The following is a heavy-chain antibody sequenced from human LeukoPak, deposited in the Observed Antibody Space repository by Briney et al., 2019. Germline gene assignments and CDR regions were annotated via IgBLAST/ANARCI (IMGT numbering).Heavy chain of an antibody. Sequence: GGTLRLSCTASGLIFTNYAMTWVRQAPGKGLEWVSTISVSGASTYYADSVKGRFTISRENSKNTLYLQMNTLRAEDTATYYCAKGQERTRIAARPSALDFWGQGTLVTVSS. D-gene: IGHD6-6*01. CDR3: AKGQERTRIAARPSALDF. V-gene: IGHV3-23*01. CDR1: GLIFTNYA. J-gene: IGHJ4*02. CDR2: ISVSGAST.